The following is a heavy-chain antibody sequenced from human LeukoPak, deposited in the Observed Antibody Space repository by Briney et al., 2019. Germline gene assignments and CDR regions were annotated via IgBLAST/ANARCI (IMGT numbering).Heavy chain of an antibody. CDR1: GFTVNNNY. Sequence: GGSLRLSCAASGFTVNNNYMTWVRQAPGKGLEWVSFIYSGGRTYYADSVKGRITISRDNSKNMLYLQMNSLRAEDTAVYYCAKDSYRGEHFGYWGQGTLVTVSS. J-gene: IGHJ4*02. V-gene: IGHV3-66*02. CDR3: AKDSYRGEHFGY. D-gene: IGHD3-10*01. CDR2: IYSGGRT.